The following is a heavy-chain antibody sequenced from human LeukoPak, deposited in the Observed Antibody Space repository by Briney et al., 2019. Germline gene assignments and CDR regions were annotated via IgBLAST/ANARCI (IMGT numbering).Heavy chain of an antibody. CDR3: ARVSGYTDY. Sequence: GGSLRLSCAASGFTFSSYAMSWVRQAPGKGLEWVSVIYSGGSTYYADSVKGRFTISRDNSKNTLYLQMNSLRAEDTAVYYCARVSGYTDYWGQGTLVTVSS. D-gene: IGHD5-12*01. V-gene: IGHV3-66*01. CDR2: IYSGGST. J-gene: IGHJ4*02. CDR1: GFTFSSYA.